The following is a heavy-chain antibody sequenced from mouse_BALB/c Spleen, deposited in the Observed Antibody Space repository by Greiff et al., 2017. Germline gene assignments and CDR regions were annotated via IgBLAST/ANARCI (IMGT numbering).Heavy chain of an antibody. V-gene: IGHV1-63*01. CDR3: ARIPTDWYFDV. CDR2: IYPGSGNT. Sequence: VQLQQSGAELVRPGTSVKISCKASGYAFTNYWLGWVKQRPGHGLEWIGDIYPGSGNTYYNEKFKGKATLTADKSSSTAYMQLSSLTSEDSAVYFCARIPTDWYFDVWGAGTTVTVSS. J-gene: IGHJ1*01. D-gene: IGHD4-1*02. CDR1: GYAFTNYW.